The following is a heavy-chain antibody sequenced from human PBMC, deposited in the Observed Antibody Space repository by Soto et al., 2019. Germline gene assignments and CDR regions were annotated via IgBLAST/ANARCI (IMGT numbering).Heavy chain of an antibody. J-gene: IGHJ5*02. CDR3: ARQKAYCGGDCYFDDNWFDP. CDR1: GGSISSYY. D-gene: IGHD2-21*02. CDR2: IYYSGST. Sequence: SETLSLTCTVSGGSISSYYWIWILQPPGKGLEWIGYIYYSGSTNYNPSLKSRVTISVDTSKNQFSLKLSSVTAADTAVYYCARQKAYCGGDCYFDDNWFDPWGQGTLVTVSS. V-gene: IGHV4-59*08.